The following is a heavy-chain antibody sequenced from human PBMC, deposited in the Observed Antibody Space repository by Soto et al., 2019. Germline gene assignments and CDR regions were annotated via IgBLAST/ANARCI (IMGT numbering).Heavy chain of an antibody. Sequence: TSETLSLTCTVSGGSISSGGYYWSWIRQHPGKGLEWIGYIYYSGSTYYNPSLKSRVTISFDTSKNQFSLKLSSVTAADTAVYYCARGITGTTPYFDYWGQGTLVTVSS. J-gene: IGHJ4*02. CDR2: IYYSGST. D-gene: IGHD1-7*01. CDR1: GGSISSGGYY. CDR3: ARGITGTTPYFDY. V-gene: IGHV4-31*03.